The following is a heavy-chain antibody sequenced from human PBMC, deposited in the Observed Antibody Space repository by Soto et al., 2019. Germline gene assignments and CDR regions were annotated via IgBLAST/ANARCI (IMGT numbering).Heavy chain of an antibody. V-gene: IGHV3-7*01. J-gene: IGHJ4*02. CDR1: GFNVRGYW. CDR2: IKEDGSEI. CDR3: ARDIGFDYVN. D-gene: IGHD5-12*01. Sequence: GGSLRLFCAVSGFNVRGYWMSWVRQAPGKGLEWVASIKEDGSEIYYLQSVRGRFAISRDSAGNALQLAMNYLSAEDTATYFCARDIGFDYVNWGQGTLVTVSS.